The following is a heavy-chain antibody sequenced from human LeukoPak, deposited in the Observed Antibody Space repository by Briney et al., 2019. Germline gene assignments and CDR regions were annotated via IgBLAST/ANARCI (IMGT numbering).Heavy chain of an antibody. J-gene: IGHJ3*02. CDR2: IWNDGSDQ. CDR3: AKDGVGSDNYHAFDI. CDR1: GFTFRHYG. Sequence: PGESLRLSCATSGFTFRHYGMHWVRQAPGKGLEWVAVIWNDGSDQRYADFVRGRFTVSRDNSNNILYLHMNGLTADDTARYYCAKDGVGSDNYHAFDIWGPGTVVSVSS. D-gene: IGHD1-20*01. V-gene: IGHV3-30*02.